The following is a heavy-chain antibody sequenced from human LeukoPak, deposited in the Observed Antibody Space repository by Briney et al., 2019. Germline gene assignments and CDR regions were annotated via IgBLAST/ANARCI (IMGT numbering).Heavy chain of an antibody. V-gene: IGHV3-21*01. D-gene: IGHD3-22*01. J-gene: IGHJ3*02. Sequence: GDSLRLSCAASGFTFSSYSMNWVRQAPGKGLEWVSSISSSSSYIYYADSVKGRFTISRDNSKNTLYLQMNSLRAEDTAVYYCAKGRGYDSSGYYSIDAFDIWGQGTMVTVSS. CDR2: ISSSSSYI. CDR3: AKGRGYDSSGYYSIDAFDI. CDR1: GFTFSSYS.